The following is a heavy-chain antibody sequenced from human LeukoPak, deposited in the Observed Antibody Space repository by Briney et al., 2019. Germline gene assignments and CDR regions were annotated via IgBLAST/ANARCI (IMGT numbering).Heavy chain of an antibody. CDR3: ARGFGWNGRNVFDI. CDR2: IYHSGST. Sequence: GSLRLSCAASGFTFSRYEMNWVRQPPGRGLEWISTIYHSGSTYSSPSLTSRLTISVDTSKNQFSLKLNPVTAADTAVYYCARGFGWNGRNVFDIWGQGTLVTVSS. CDR1: GFTFSRYE. J-gene: IGHJ3*02. V-gene: IGHV4-38-2*01. D-gene: IGHD1-1*01.